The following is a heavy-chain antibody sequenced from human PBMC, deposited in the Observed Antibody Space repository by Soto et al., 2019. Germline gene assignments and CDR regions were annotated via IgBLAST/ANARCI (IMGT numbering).Heavy chain of an antibody. CDR3: AKANCGGDCPHAFDI. D-gene: IGHD2-21*02. Sequence: GGSLRLSCAASGFTFDYYAMHWVRQAPGKGLEWVSGISWNSGSIGYADSVKGRFTISRDNAKNSLYLQMNSLRAEDTALYYCAKANCGGDCPHAFDIWGQGTMVTVSS. V-gene: IGHV3-9*01. CDR1: GFTFDYYA. J-gene: IGHJ3*02. CDR2: ISWNSGSI.